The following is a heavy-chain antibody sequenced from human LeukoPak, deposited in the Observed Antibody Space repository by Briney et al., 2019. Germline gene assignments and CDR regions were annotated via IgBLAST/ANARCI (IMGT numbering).Heavy chain of an antibody. D-gene: IGHD2-2*02. CDR1: GFTFSSYS. CDR2: IKQDGSEK. J-gene: IGHJ6*02. Sequence: GGSLRLSCAASGFTFSSYSMSWVRQAPGKGLEWVDNIKQDGSEKYYVDSVKGRFTISRDNAKNSLYLQMNSLRAEDTAVYYCARWWYCSSPSCYSYYGTDVWGQGTTVTVSS. V-gene: IGHV3-7*01. CDR3: ARWWYCSSPSCYSYYGTDV.